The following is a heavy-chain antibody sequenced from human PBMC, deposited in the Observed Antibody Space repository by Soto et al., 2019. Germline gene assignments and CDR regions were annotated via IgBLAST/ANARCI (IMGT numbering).Heavy chain of an antibody. D-gene: IGHD6-13*01. J-gene: IGHJ6*02. V-gene: IGHV1-69*06. CDR1: GGTFSSYA. CDR3: ARGGYSSTWSNLLDRSGLDV. Sequence: QVQLVQSGAEAKKPGSSVKVSCKTSGGTFSSYAISWVRQAPGQGLEWMGGIVPLFRTTNYAQKFQGRVTITPDTSPDTVYMELSGLRSGDTAVYYCARGGYSSTWSNLLDRSGLDVWGQGTTVTVSS. CDR2: IVPLFRTT.